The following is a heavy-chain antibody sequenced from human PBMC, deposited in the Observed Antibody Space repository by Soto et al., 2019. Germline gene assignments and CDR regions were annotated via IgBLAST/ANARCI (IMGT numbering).Heavy chain of an antibody. CDR3: ARVGWTTVGYYFDY. D-gene: IGHD4-17*01. Sequence: SETLSLTCTVSVVSISSYYWSWIRQPPGKGLEWIGYIHYSGSTKYNPSLKSRVSISVDTSKSQFSLKLSSVTAADTAVYYCARVGWTTVGYYFDYWGQGALVTVSS. V-gene: IGHV4-59*01. J-gene: IGHJ4*02. CDR1: VVSISSYY. CDR2: IHYSGST.